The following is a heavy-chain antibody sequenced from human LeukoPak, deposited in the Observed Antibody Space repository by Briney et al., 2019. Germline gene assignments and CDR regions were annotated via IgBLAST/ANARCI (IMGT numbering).Heavy chain of an antibody. CDR2: INPSGGST. J-gene: IGHJ4*02. Sequence: ASVKVSCKASGYTFTSYYMHWVRQAPGQGLEWMGVINPSGGSTSYAQKFQGRVTMTRDTSTSTVYMDLSSLRSEDTAVYYCAREYSGYYFDYWGQGTLVTVSS. CDR3: AREYSGYYFDY. D-gene: IGHD5-12*01. CDR1: GYTFTSYY. V-gene: IGHV1-46*01.